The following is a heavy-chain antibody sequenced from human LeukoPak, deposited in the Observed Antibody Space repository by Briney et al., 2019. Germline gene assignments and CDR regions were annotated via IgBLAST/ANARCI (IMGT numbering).Heavy chain of an antibody. CDR3: ARDLPYSSSWESIDY. CDR2: INPNSGGT. V-gene: IGHV1-2*02. D-gene: IGHD6-13*01. Sequence: ASVKVSCKASGYTFTCYYMHWVRQAPGQGGEGMGWINPNSGGTNYAQKFQGRVTMTRDTYISTAYMELSRLRCDETAGYYCARDLPYSSSWESIDYWGQGTLVTVSS. CDR1: GYTFTCYY. J-gene: IGHJ4*02.